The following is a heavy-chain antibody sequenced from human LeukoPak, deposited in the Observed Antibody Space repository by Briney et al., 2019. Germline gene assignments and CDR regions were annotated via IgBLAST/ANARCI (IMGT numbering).Heavy chain of an antibody. J-gene: IGHJ3*02. CDR3: ARHSSGDSSGYYGPDDAFDI. CDR2: IYYSGST. D-gene: IGHD3-22*01. CDR1: GGSISSSSYY. Sequence: SETLSLTCTVSGGSISSSSYYWGWIRQPPGKGLEWIGSIYYSGSTYYNPSLKSRVTISVDTSKNQFSLKLSSVTAADTAVYYCARHSSGDSSGYYGPDDAFDIWGQGTMVTVSS. V-gene: IGHV4-39*01.